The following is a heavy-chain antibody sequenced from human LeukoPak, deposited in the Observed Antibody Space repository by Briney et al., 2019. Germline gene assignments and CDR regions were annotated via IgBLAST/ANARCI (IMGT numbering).Heavy chain of an antibody. J-gene: IGHJ4*02. CDR1: GYTFTGHC. CDR3: ARGSTLRGDSPYFLDY. D-gene: IGHD3-10*01. Sequence: ASVKVSCKASGYTFTGHCMHWVRQAPGQGLEWMGWINPNSGGTNYAQKFQGRVTMTRDPSISTAYMELSRLRSDDSAVYYCARGSTLRGDSPYFLDYWGQGTLVTVSS. CDR2: INPNSGGT. V-gene: IGHV1-2*02.